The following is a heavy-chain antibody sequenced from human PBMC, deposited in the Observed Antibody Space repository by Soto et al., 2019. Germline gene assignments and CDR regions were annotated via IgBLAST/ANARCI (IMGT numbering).Heavy chain of an antibody. Sequence: SETLSLTCAVYGGSFSDFYWTWIRQPPGKGLEWIGEIYHSGSTNYNPSLKSRVTISVDKSKNQFSLKLSSVTAADTAVYYCARATGMAPFDYWGQGTLVTVSS. J-gene: IGHJ4*02. D-gene: IGHD5-18*01. CDR2: IYHSGST. CDR3: ARATGMAPFDY. V-gene: IGHV4-34*01. CDR1: GGSFSDFY.